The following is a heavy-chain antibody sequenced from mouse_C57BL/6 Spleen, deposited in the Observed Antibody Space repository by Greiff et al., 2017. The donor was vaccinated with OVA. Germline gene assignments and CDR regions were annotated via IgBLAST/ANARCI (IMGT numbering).Heavy chain of an antibody. CDR1: GYTFTAYT. CDR3: ARHEEADYFDY. V-gene: IGHV1-62-2*01. CDR2: FYPGSGSI. J-gene: IGHJ2*01. Sequence: VKVVESGAELVKPGASVKLSCKASGYTFTAYTIHWVKQRSGQGLEWIGWFYPGSGSIKYNENFKDKATLTADKSSSTVYMELSRLTSEDSAVYFCARHEEADYFDYWGQGTTLTVSS.